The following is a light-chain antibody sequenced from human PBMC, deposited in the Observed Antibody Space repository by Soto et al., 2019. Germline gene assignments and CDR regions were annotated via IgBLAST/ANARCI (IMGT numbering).Light chain of an antibody. V-gene: IGLV2-14*03. CDR3: SSYTSGSTHV. CDR2: DVS. J-gene: IGLJ1*01. CDR1: SSDVGAYNF. Sequence: QSVLTQPASVSGSHGQSITISCTGTSSDVGAYNFVSWYQQHPGEVPKLMMFDVSSRPSGVSYRFSGSTSGNTASLDISGLQAEDEGYYSCSSYTSGSTHVFGSGTKLTVL.